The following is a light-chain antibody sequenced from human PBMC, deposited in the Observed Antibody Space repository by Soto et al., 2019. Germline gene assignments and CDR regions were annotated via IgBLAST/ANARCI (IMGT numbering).Light chain of an antibody. V-gene: IGKV1-5*01. Sequence: DIQTSQATSTLSASVGDRVTITCRASQSISSWLAWYQQKPRKAPKLLIYDDSSLESGVPSRFSGSGSGTEFSLTISSLQPDVFATYYCQPYNSYPGKFGQGTKV. CDR3: QPYNSYPGK. CDR1: QSISSW. CDR2: DDS. J-gene: IGKJ1*01.